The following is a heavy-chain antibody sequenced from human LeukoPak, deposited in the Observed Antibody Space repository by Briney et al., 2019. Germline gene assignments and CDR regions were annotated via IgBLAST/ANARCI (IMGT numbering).Heavy chain of an antibody. J-gene: IGHJ5*02. V-gene: IGHV4-31*03. CDR1: GGSISSGGYY. CDR2: IYYSGST. CDR3: AREVVAVAGPPNWFDP. Sequence: PSETLSLTCTVSGGSISSGGYYWSWIRQHPGKGLEWIGYIYYSGSTYYNPSLKSRVTISVDTSKNQFSLKLSSVTAADTAVYYCAREVVAVAGPPNWFDPWGQGTLVTVSS. D-gene: IGHD6-13*01.